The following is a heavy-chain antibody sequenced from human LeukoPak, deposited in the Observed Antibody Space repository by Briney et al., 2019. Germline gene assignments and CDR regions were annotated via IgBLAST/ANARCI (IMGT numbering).Heavy chain of an antibody. J-gene: IGHJ4*02. CDR2: ISGSGGST. V-gene: IGHV3-23*01. CDR3: AKDRPEQWYCSGGSCLGLDY. Sequence: GGSLRLSCAASGFTFSSYAMSWVRQAPGKGLEWVSAISGSGGSTYYADSVKGRFTISRDNSKNTLYLQMNSLRAEDTAVYYCAKDRPEQWYCSGGSCLGLDYWGQGTLVTVSS. CDR1: GFTFSSYA. D-gene: IGHD2-15*01.